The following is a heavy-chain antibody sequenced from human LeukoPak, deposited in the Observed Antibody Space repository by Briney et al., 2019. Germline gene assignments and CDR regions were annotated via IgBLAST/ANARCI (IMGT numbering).Heavy chain of an antibody. J-gene: IGHJ4*02. V-gene: IGHV4-39*02. CDR1: GGSISSSSYY. D-gene: IGHD6-13*01. CDR3: ARDMSSWYRGGSYFDY. Sequence: SETLSLTCTVSGGSISSSSYYWGWIRQPPGKGLEWIGSIYYSGSTYYNPSLKSRVTISVDTSKNQFSLKLSSVTAADTAVYYCARDMSSWYRGGSYFDYWGQGTLVTVSS. CDR2: IYYSGST.